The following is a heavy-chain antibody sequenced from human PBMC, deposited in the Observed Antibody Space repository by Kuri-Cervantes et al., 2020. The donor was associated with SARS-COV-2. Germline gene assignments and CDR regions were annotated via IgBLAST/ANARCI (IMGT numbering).Heavy chain of an antibody. J-gene: IGHJ5*02. D-gene: IGHD6-13*01. Sequence: SETLSLTCTVSGGSIRSGSYYWGWIRQSPGKGLEWIGSIYYSGNTLYNPSLKSRLTISVDTSKKQFSLNLSSVTAAETAVYYCARDRGRIAAAGIGWFDPWGQGTLVTVSS. V-gene: IGHV4-39*07. CDR3: ARDRGRIAAAGIGWFDP. CDR2: IYYSGNT. CDR1: GGSIRSGSYY.